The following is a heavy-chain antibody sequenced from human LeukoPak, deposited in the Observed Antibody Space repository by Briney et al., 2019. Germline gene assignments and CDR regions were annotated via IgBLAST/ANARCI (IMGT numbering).Heavy chain of an antibody. CDR2: ISGSGGST. V-gene: IGHV3-23*01. CDR3: GGNWAAAGNVYYYGMDV. D-gene: IGHD6-13*01. Sequence: GGSLRLSCAASGFTFSSYAMSWVRQAPGKGLEWVSAISGSGGSTYYADSVKGRFTISRDNSKNTLYLQMNSLRAEDTAVYYCGGNWAAAGNVYYYGMDVWGQGTTVTVSS. CDR1: GFTFSSYA. J-gene: IGHJ6*02.